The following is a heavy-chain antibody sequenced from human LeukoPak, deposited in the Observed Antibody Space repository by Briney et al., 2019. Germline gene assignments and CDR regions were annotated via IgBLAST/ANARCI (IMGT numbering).Heavy chain of an antibody. V-gene: IGHV3-23*01. CDR1: GFTFSSYA. CDR3: AKEGRVAVAAYYYYYGMDV. Sequence: GGSLRLSCAASGFTFSSYAMSWVRQAPGKGLEWVSAISGSGGSTYYADSVKGRFTISRDNSKNTLYLQMNSLRAEDTAVYYCAKEGRVAVAAYYYYYGMDVWAKGPRSPSP. CDR2: ISGSGGST. J-gene: IGHJ6*02. D-gene: IGHD6-19*01.